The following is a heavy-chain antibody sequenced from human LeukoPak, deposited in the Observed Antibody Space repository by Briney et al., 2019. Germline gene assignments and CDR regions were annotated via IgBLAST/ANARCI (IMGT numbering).Heavy chain of an antibody. CDR2: LSYTGKT. CDR1: GVSVSTSH. D-gene: IGHD3-22*01. J-gene: IGHJ3*01. V-gene: IGHV4-59*02. Sequence: PSETLSLTCNVSGVSVSTSHWNWIRQRPGKGLEWIGCLSYTGKTDYNPSLKSRVSISLGSSNNHFSLKLTSVTAADTAVYSCARLLDNDISGDPDTFDVWGQGTTVIVSS. CDR3: ARLLDNDISGDPDTFDV.